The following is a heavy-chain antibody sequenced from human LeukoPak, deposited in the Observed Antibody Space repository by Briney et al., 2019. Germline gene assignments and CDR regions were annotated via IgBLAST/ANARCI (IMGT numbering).Heavy chain of an antibody. J-gene: IGHJ5*02. Sequence: PSETLSLTCTVSGGSISSLNYHWTWIRQPAGKGLELIVRIYTSGSTNYSPSFKSRITISIDTSKNQFSLKLSSVTAADTAVYYCARDPGGSGPASWGPGTLVTVSS. CDR3: ARDPGGSGPAS. D-gene: IGHD6-19*01. CDR2: IYTSGST. V-gene: IGHV4-61*02. CDR1: GGSISSLNYH.